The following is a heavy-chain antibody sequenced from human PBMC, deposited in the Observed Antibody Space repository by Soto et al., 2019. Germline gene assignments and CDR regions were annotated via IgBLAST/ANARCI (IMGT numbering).Heavy chain of an antibody. CDR3: TSREDSSYYYDSSAPDFDY. Sequence: PGGSLRLSCAASEFTFSNYAMSWVRQAPGKGLEWVSAISYGGGTTYYADSVKGRFTISRDNSKNTLYLQMNSLKTEDTAVYYCTSREDSSYYYDSSAPDFDYWGQGTLVTSPQ. CDR2: ISYGGGTT. D-gene: IGHD3-22*01. CDR1: EFTFSNYA. V-gene: IGHV3-23*01. J-gene: IGHJ4*02.